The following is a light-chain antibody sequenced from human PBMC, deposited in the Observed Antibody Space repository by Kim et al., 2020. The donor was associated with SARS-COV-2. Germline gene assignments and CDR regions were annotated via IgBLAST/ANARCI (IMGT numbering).Light chain of an antibody. V-gene: IGKV1-5*03. J-gene: IGKJ2*01. CDR2: KAS. CDR1: QSNSMW. Sequence: SPLSATGGDRVIITCRASQSNSMWLAWYQQKPGKAPKLLISKASSLRSGVPSRFSGSGSGTEFTLTISSLQPDDFGTYYCQQYDNYFGQGTKLEIK. CDR3: QQYDNY.